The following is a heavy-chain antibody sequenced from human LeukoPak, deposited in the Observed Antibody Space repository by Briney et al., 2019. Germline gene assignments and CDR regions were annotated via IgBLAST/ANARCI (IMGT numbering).Heavy chain of an antibody. D-gene: IGHD1-1*01. CDR2: INHSGST. CDR3: ARHAATTGFPLDY. Sequence: SETLSLTCAVYGGSFSGYYWSWIRQPPGKGLEWIGEINHSGSTNYNPSLKSRVTISVDTSNNQFSLKLSLVTAADTAVYYCARHAATTGFPLDYWGQGTLVTVSS. J-gene: IGHJ4*02. CDR1: GGSFSGYY. V-gene: IGHV4-34*01.